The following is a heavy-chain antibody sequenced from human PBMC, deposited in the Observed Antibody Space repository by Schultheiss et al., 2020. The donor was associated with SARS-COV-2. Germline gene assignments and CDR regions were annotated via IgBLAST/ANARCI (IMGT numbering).Heavy chain of an antibody. V-gene: IGHV4-30-2*01. J-gene: IGHJ6*03. CDR3: ARGGYYYYMDV. CDR1: GGSISSGGYS. CDR2: IYHSGST. Sequence: TLSLTCAVSGGSISSGGYSWSWIRQPPGKGLEWIGYIYHSGSTYYNPSLKSRVTISVDTSKNQFSLKLSSVTAADTAVYYCARGGYYYYMDVWGKGTTVTVSS.